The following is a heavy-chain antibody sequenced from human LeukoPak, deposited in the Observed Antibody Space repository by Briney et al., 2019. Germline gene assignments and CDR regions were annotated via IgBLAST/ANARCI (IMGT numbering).Heavy chain of an antibody. V-gene: IGHV3-74*03. J-gene: IGHJ4*02. CDR1: GFTFSRDW. Sequence: PGGSLRLSCAASGFTFSRDWMHWVRHAPGKGLVWVSRISDDGSITTYADSVQGRFTISRDNAKSTVFLQMNSLRVEDTAVYFCVRRYYEYNVYDRHLDFWGQGILVTVSS. D-gene: IGHD5/OR15-5a*01. CDR2: ISDDGSIT. CDR3: VRRYYEYNVYDRHLDF.